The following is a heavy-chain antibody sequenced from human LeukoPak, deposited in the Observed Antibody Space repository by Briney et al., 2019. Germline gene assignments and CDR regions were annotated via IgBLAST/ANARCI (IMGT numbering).Heavy chain of an antibody. V-gene: IGHV1-18*01. J-gene: IGHJ5*02. Sequence: ASVKVSCKASGYTFTSYGISWVRQAPGQGLEWMGWISTYNGNTNYAQKVQGRVTMTTDTSTSTAYMELRSLRSDDTAVYYCARVRPTSSGSPSGPWGQGTLVTVSS. CDR1: GYTFTSYG. D-gene: IGHD3-10*01. CDR2: ISTYNGNT. CDR3: ARVRPTSSGSPSGP.